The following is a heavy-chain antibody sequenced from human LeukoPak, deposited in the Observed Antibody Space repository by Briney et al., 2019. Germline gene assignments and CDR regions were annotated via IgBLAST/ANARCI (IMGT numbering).Heavy chain of an antibody. CDR3: ARNDYSNSRGARTGYYMDV. CDR2: INPSGGST. D-gene: IGHD4-11*01. Sequence: GASVKVSCKASGYTFTSYYMHWVRQAPGQGLEWMGIINPSGGSTSYAQKFQGRVTITADKSTSTAYMELSSLRSDDTAVYYCARNDYSNSRGARTGYYMDVWGKGTTVTVSS. V-gene: IGHV1-46*01. J-gene: IGHJ6*03. CDR1: GYTFTSYY.